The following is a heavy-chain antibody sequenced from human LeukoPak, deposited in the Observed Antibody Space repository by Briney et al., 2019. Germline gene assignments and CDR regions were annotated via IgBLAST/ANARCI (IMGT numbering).Heavy chain of an antibody. CDR3: AKDRYDILTGYPIVNWFDP. CDR1: GFTFSSYA. Sequence: GGSLRLFCAASGFTFSSYAMSWVRQAPGKGLEWVSAISGSGGSTYYADSVKGRFTISRDNSKNTLYLQMNSLRAEDTAVYYCAKDRYDILTGYPIVNWFDPWGQGTLVTVSS. D-gene: IGHD3-9*01. CDR2: ISGSGGST. V-gene: IGHV3-23*01. J-gene: IGHJ5*02.